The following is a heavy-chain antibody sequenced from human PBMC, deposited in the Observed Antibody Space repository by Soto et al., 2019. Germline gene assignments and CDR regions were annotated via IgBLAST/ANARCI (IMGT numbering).Heavy chain of an antibody. D-gene: IGHD3-10*01. CDR2: ISYDGSNK. J-gene: IGHJ4*02. CDR1: GFTFSSYA. V-gene: IGHV3-30-3*01. CDR3: AGDQKVRGVMIIDY. Sequence: QVQLVESGGGVVQPGRSLRLSCAASGFTFSSYAMHWVRQAPGKGLEWVAVISYDGSNKYYADSVKGRFTISRDNSKNTLYLQMNSLRAEDTAVYYCAGDQKVRGVMIIDYWGQGTLVTVSS.